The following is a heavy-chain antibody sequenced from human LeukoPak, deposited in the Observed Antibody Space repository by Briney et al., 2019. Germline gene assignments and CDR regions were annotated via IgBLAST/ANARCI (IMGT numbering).Heavy chain of an antibody. CDR2: IYYSGST. V-gene: IGHV4-59*01. J-gene: IGHJ4*02. D-gene: IGHD3-16*02. CDR1: GGSISSYY. CDR3: ATGHYVWGSYRYTYVY. Sequence: SETLSLTCTVSGGSISSYYWSWIRQPPGKGLEWIGYIYYSGSTNYNPSLKSRVTISVDTSKNQFSLKLSSVTAADTAAYYCATGHYVWGSYRYTYVYWGQGTLVTVSS.